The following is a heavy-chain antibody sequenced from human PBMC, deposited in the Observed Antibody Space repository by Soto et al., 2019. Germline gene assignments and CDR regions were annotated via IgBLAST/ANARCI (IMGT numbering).Heavy chain of an antibody. Sequence: QVQLVQSGAEVKKPGSSVKVSCKASGGTFSSYAISWVRQAPGQGLEWMGGIIPIFGTANYAQKFQGRVTITADKSTSTAYRELSSLRSEDTAVYYCASGPLERPGYYYGMDVWGQGTTVTVSS. CDR1: GGTFSSYA. V-gene: IGHV1-69*06. CDR2: IIPIFGTA. CDR3: ASGPLERPGYYYGMDV. J-gene: IGHJ6*02. D-gene: IGHD1-1*01.